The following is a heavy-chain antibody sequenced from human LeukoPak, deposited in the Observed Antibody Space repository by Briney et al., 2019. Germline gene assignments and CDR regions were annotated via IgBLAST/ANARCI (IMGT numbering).Heavy chain of an antibody. J-gene: IGHJ4*02. Sequence: GGSLRLSCAASGFTFSSYSMNWVRQAPGKGLEWVSSITGSSSYIYYADLVKGRFTISRDNAKNSLYLQINSLRAEDTAVYYCARGRGSSWYSPDYWGQGTLVTVSS. CDR1: GFTFSSYS. CDR2: ITGSSSYI. D-gene: IGHD6-13*01. V-gene: IGHV3-21*01. CDR3: ARGRGSSWYSPDY.